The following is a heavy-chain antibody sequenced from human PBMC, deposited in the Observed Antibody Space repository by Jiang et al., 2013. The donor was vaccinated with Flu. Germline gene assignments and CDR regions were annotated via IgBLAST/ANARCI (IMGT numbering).Heavy chain of an antibody. CDR3: ASRSEALSASDAFDI. Sequence: GSGLVKPSGTLSLTCAVSGGSISSSNWWSWVRQPPGKGLEWIGEIYHSGSTNYNPSLKSRVTISVDKSKNQFSLKLSSVTAADTAVYYCASRSEALSASDAFDIWGQGTMVTVSS. V-gene: IGHV4-4*02. J-gene: IGHJ3*02. D-gene: IGHD3-16*02. CDR1: GGSISSSNW. CDR2: IYHSGST.